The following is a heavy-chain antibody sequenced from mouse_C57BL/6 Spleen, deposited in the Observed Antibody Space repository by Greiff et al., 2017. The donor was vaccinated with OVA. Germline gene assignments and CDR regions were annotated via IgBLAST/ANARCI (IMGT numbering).Heavy chain of an antibody. CDR2: IDPSDSET. CDR1: GYTFTSYW. V-gene: IGHV1-52*01. Sequence: QVQLQQPGAELVRPGSSVKLSCKASGYTFTSYWMHWVKQRPIQGLEWIGNIDPSDSETHYNQKFKDKATLTVDKSSSTAYMQLSSLTSEDSAVYYCARSGGYDVSPFFDYGGQGTTLTVSS. D-gene: IGHD2-2*01. CDR3: ARSGGYDVSPFFDY. J-gene: IGHJ2*01.